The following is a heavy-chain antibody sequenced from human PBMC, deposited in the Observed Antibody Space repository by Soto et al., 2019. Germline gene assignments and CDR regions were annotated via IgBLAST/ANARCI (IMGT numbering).Heavy chain of an antibody. Sequence: SVKVSCKASGFSYTGYYIHWLRQAPGQGLEWMGWINAHSGGTEYAQKFQGRVTLTRDTSIATAYLTLTSLTSDDTALYYCAKDLTRQLAYWLDPWGQGTQVTSPQ. J-gene: IGHJ5*02. CDR3: AKDLTRQLAYWLDP. CDR1: GFSYTGYY. CDR2: INAHSGGT. D-gene: IGHD6-6*01. V-gene: IGHV1-2*02.